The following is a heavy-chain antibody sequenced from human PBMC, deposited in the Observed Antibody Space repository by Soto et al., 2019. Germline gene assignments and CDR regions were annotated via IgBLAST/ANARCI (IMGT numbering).Heavy chain of an antibody. CDR2: ISTSSSYI. Sequence: EVQLVESGGGLVKPGGSLRLSCAASGFTFSNYTMIWVRQAPGKGLEWVSSISTSSSYISYADSVKGRFTISRDNAKNSLYLQMNSLRAEDTAVYYCAREEGYYYCSGSYHWGQGTLVTVSS. J-gene: IGHJ5*02. V-gene: IGHV3-21*01. CDR3: AREEGYYYCSGSYH. CDR1: GFTFSNYT. D-gene: IGHD3-10*01.